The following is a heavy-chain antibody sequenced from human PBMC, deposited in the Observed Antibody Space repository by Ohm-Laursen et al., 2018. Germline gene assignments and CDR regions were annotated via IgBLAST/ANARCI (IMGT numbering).Heavy chain of an antibody. Sequence: SDTLSLTCTVSGGSISGYYYSWIRQPPGKGLEWIGYIYYNGNPRYNPSLESRVTISVDPSKNQFSLKLNSVTAADTALYYCVLYSSFSVSWGQGTLVTVSS. CDR3: VLYSSFSVS. J-gene: IGHJ5*02. CDR1: GGSISGYY. D-gene: IGHD6-6*01. CDR2: IYYNGNP. V-gene: IGHV4-59*08.